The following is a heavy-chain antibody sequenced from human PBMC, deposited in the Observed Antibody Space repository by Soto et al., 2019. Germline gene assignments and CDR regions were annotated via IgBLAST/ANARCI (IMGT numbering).Heavy chain of an antibody. CDR3: AKAPQRYYGSGSYYYYYYMDV. CDR1: GFTFSSYA. Sequence: GGSLRLSCAASGFTFSSYAMSWVRQAPGKGLEWVSAISGSGGSTYYADSVKGRFTISRDNSKNTLYLQMNSLRAEDTAVYYYAKAPQRYYGSGSYYYYYYMDVWGKGTTVTVSS. V-gene: IGHV3-23*01. J-gene: IGHJ6*03. CDR2: ISGSGGST. D-gene: IGHD3-10*01.